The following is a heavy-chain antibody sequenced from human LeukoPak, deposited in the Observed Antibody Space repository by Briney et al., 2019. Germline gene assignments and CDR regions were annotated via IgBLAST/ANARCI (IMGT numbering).Heavy chain of an antibody. Sequence: SETLSLTCTVSGGSISSYYWSWIRQPPGKGLEWIGEINHSGSTNYNPSLKSRVTISVDTSKNQFSLKLSSVTAADTAVYYCARVRGSSWYYFDYWGQGTLVTVSS. D-gene: IGHD6-13*01. V-gene: IGHV4-34*01. CDR3: ARVRGSSWYYFDY. CDR1: GGSISSYY. J-gene: IGHJ4*02. CDR2: INHSGST.